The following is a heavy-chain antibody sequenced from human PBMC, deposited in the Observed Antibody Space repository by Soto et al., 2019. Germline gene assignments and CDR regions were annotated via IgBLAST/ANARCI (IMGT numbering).Heavy chain of an antibody. Sequence: GGSLRLSCAASGFTFSSYSMNWVRQAPGKGLEWVSSISSSSSYIYYADSVKGRFTISRDNAKNSLYLQMNSLRAEDTAVYYCARDRRSYYDSSGYYPRGAFDIWGQGTMVTV. CDR3: ARDRRSYYDSSGYYPRGAFDI. J-gene: IGHJ3*02. D-gene: IGHD3-22*01. V-gene: IGHV3-21*01. CDR2: ISSSSSYI. CDR1: GFTFSSYS.